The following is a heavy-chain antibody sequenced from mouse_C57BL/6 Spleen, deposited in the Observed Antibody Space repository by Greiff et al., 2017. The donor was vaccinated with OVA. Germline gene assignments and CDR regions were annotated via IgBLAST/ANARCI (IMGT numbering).Heavy chain of an antibody. CDR3: TRQSSGYVDFDY. Sequence: QVHVKQSGAELVRPGASVTLSCKASGYTFTDYEMHWVKQTPVHGLEWIGAIDPETGGTAYNQKFKGKAILTADKSSSTAYMELRSLTSEDSAVYYCTRQSSGYVDFDYWGQGTTLTVSS. CDR2: IDPETGGT. CDR1: GYTFTDYE. J-gene: IGHJ2*01. V-gene: IGHV1-15*01. D-gene: IGHD3-2*02.